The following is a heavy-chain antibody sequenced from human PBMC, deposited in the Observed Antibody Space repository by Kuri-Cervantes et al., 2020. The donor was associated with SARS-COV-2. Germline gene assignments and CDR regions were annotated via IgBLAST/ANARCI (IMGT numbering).Heavy chain of an antibody. CDR3: ARDTYRAGRGWSDFSPPDAFDI. D-gene: IGHD6-19*01. J-gene: IGHJ3*02. V-gene: IGHV4-4*07. CDR2: IYTSGST. Sequence: SETLSLTCTVSGGSISSYYWSWIRQPAGKGLEWIGRIYTSGSTNYNPSLKSRVTMSVDTSKNQFSLKLSSVTAAGTAVYYCARDTYRAGRGWSDFSPPDAFDIWGQGTMVTVSS. CDR1: GGSISSYY.